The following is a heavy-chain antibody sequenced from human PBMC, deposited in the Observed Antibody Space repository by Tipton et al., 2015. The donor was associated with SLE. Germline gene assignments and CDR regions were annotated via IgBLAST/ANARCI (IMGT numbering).Heavy chain of an antibody. Sequence: TLSLTCTVSGGSISSGGYYWSWIRQHPGKGLEWIGSIYYSGSTYYNPSLKSRVTISVDTSKNQFSLKLSSVTAADTAVYYCATTVTTTPSYGAFDIWGQGTMVTVSS. J-gene: IGHJ3*02. CDR1: GGSISSGGYY. D-gene: IGHD4-17*01. CDR3: ATTVTTTPSYGAFDI. V-gene: IGHV4-39*07. CDR2: IYYSGST.